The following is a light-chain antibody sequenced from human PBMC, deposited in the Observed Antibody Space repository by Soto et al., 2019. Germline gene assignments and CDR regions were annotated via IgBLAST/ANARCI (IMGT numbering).Light chain of an antibody. J-gene: IGKJ2*01. Sequence: ESMLTQSPGTLSLSPGERATLSFRASQSDSTRYLAWYQQKPGQAPRLLIYGASIRATGISDRFSGSGSGTDFTLTISSLETEDFAVYYCHKFGSSPPAFTFGQGIKLEI. CDR3: HKFGSSPPAFT. V-gene: IGKV3-20*01. CDR1: QSDSTRY. CDR2: GAS.